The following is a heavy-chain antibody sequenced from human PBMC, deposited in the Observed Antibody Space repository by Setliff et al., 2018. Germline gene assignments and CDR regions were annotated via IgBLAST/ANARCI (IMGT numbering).Heavy chain of an antibody. J-gene: IGHJ4*02. Sequence: SETLSLTCKVSGDSMNSGVYYWAWIRQSPGKGLEWIGRIYSGGTTYYNPSLKSRVTISIDTSRDQFSLKLISMIAAATAVYYCARGRNIAARLLDSWGQGTLVTVSS. CDR3: ARGRNIAARLLDS. CDR1: GDSMNSGVYY. V-gene: IGHV4-39*07. CDR2: IYSGGTT. D-gene: IGHD6-6*01.